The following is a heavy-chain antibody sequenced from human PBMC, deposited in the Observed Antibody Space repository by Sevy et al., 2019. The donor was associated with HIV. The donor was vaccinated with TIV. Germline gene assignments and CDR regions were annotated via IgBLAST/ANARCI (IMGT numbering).Heavy chain of an antibody. Sequence: ASVKVSCKASGYTFTSYGISWVRQAPGQGLEWMGWISAYNGNTNYAQKLQDRVTMPTDTSTSTAYMELRSLRSDDTAVYYCARDADGAVAGTFDYWGQGTLVTVSS. D-gene: IGHD6-19*01. CDR3: ARDADGAVAGTFDY. V-gene: IGHV1-18*01. J-gene: IGHJ4*02. CDR2: ISAYNGNT. CDR1: GYTFTSYG.